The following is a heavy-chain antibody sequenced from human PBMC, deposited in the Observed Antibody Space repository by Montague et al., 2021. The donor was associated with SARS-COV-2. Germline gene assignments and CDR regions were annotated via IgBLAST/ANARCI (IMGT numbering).Heavy chain of an antibody. V-gene: IGHV4-59*01. D-gene: IGHD3-9*01. CDR2: IYYSGST. CDR1: GGSIISYY. CDR3: ARDSRTDFDWLFPDSGSYYYYMDV. J-gene: IGHJ6*03. Sequence: SETLSLTRTVTGGSIISYYWSWIRQPPGKGLEWIGYIYYSGSTNYNPSLKSRVTISVDTSKNQFSLKLSSVTAADTAVYYCARDSRTDFDWLFPDSGSYYYYMDVWGQGTTVTVSS.